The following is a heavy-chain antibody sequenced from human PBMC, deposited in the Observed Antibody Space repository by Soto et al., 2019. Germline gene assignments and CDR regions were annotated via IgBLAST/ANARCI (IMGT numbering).Heavy chain of an antibody. J-gene: IGHJ6*02. D-gene: IGHD2-2*01. CDR2: ISYDGSNK. Sequence: HPGGSLRLSCAASGFTFSSYAMHWVRQAPGKGLEWVAVISYDGSNKYYADSVKGRFTISRDNSKNTLYLQMNSLRAEDTAVYYCASNSPRSTSYSRGVDYYYGMDVWGQGTTVTVSS. CDR3: ASNSPRSTSYSRGVDYYYGMDV. CDR1: GFTFSSYA. V-gene: IGHV3-30-3*01.